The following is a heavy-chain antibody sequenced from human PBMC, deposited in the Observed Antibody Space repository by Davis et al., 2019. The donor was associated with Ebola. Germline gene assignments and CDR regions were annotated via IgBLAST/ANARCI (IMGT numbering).Heavy chain of an antibody. CDR1: GFTFTGYY. J-gene: IGHJ3*02. CDR2: ISAYNGNT. CDR3: AGTNWNRQVAFDI. V-gene: IGHV1-18*04. D-gene: IGHD1-20*01. Sequence: ASVKVSCKASGFTFTGYYMHWVRQAPGQGLEWMGWISAYNGNTNYAQKLQGRVTMTTDTSTSTAYMELRSLRSDDTAVYYCAGTNWNRQVAFDIWGQGTMVTVSS.